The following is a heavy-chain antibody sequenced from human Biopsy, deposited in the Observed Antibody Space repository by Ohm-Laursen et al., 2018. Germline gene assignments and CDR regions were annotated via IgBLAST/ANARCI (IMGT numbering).Heavy chain of an antibody. CDR3: ARDAKWLASGPIDY. V-gene: IGHV1-69*06. Sequence: SSVKASCKPSGGTFSDYATSWLRQPPGQGLEWMGGIIPLFGTTNYAQKFQGRVTITADKSTGTAYMDLSSLRSEDTAVYYCARDAKWLASGPIDYWGQGALVTVSS. CDR2: IIPLFGTT. D-gene: IGHD3-22*01. J-gene: IGHJ4*02. CDR1: GGTFSDYA.